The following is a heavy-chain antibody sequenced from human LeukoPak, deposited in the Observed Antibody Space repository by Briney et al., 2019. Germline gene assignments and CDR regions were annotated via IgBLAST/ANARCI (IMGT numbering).Heavy chain of an antibody. D-gene: IGHD6-13*01. CDR3: ARGDSSSWLIDY. V-gene: IGHV1-2*02. CDR2: INPNSGGT. Sequence: ASVKVSCKASGYTFTGYYMHWVRQAPGQGLEWMGWINPNSGGTNYAQKFQGRVTMTRDTSISTAYMELSRLRSDDKAVYYCARGDSSSWLIDYWGQGTLVTVSS. CDR1: GYTFTGYY. J-gene: IGHJ4*02.